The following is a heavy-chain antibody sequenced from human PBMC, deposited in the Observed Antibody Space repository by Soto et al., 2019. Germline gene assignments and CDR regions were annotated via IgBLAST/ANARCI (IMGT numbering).Heavy chain of an antibody. J-gene: IGHJ4*02. CDR2: ITADNGDS. V-gene: IGHV1-18*01. CDR1: GYTFNKYG. Sequence: QIQLVQSGAEVKVPGASVKVSCRASGYTFNKYGITWVRQAPGQGLEWMGWITADNGDSKFAEKLQGRLSMTIDTSTNTGYMELRNLRSDDTALYYCARRTLGSAIGIGDYWGQGTVVTVSS. CDR3: ARRTLGSAIGIGDY. D-gene: IGHD7-27*01.